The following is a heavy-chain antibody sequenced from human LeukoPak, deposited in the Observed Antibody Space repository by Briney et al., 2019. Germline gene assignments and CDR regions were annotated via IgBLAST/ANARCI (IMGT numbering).Heavy chain of an antibody. V-gene: IGHV3-7*01. Sequence: GGSLRLSCAASGFTFSTYWMSWVRQAPGKGLEWVANIKQDGSEKYYVDSVKGRFTISRDNAKNSLYLQMNSLRAEDTAVYYCATGYSSGWYFYFQHWGQGSLVSVSS. CDR2: IKQDGSEK. J-gene: IGHJ1*01. CDR3: ATGYSSGWYFYFQH. CDR1: GFTFSTYW. D-gene: IGHD6-19*01.